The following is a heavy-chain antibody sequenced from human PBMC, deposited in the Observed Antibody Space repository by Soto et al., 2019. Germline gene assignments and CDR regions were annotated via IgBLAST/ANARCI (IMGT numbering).Heavy chain of an antibody. CDR1: DGSVSSYGYY. CDR3: TRGGHFYEYMI. J-gene: IGHJ4*02. V-gene: IGHV4-61*08. D-gene: IGHD3-3*02. CDR2: IAYNGGT. Sequence: QVQLQESGPGLVKPSETLSLTCTVSDGSVSSYGYYWTWVRQSPGKGLEWIGYIAYNGGTSYNPSLRIRVTISVDTSKSQFSLDLSFATAADTALYYCTRGGHFYEYMIWGQGTLVTVSS.